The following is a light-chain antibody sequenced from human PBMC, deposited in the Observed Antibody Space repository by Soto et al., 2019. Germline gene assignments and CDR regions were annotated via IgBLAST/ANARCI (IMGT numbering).Light chain of an antibody. CDR3: QQRSNWPLT. V-gene: IGKV3-11*01. CDR2: DAS. CDR1: QSVSSY. J-gene: IGKJ4*01. Sequence: EIVLTQSPATLSLSPGKRATLSCRASQSVSSYLAWYQQKPGQAPRLLIYDASNRATGIPARFSGSGSGTDFTLTISSLESEDFAVYYCQQRSNWPLTFGGGTKVDIK.